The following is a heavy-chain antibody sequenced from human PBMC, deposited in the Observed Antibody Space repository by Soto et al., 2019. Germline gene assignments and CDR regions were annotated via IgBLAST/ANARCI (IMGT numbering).Heavy chain of an antibody. CDR3: SRDPLAFHIGGH. V-gene: IGHV3-7*01. J-gene: IGHJ4*02. CDR1: GVTFSDYW. Sequence: LRLSCAASGVTFSDYWLSWVRQYPVKGLEWVANMSPDGRKRYYLDSLKGRFTISRDNAKNSLYLQMNRLSAEDTAVYFCSRDPLAFHIGGHWGQGTLVTVSS. CDR2: MSPDGRKR. D-gene: IGHD3-3*02.